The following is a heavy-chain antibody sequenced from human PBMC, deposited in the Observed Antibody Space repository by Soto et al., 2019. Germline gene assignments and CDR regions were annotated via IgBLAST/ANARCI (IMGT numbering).Heavy chain of an antibody. CDR2: IYKSGDT. CDR3: ARGTVGTNPNWLGP. V-gene: IGHV3-66*01. D-gene: IGHD1-26*01. Sequence: EVQLVESGGGLVQPGGSLRLSCAASGFTVSSSYLYWVRQAPGKGLEWVSSIYKSGDTYYADSVKGRFTISRDYYKRTLFLQMNSLRAEDTAVYYCARGTVGTNPNWLGPWGQGTLVTVSS. CDR1: GFTVSSSY. J-gene: IGHJ5*02.